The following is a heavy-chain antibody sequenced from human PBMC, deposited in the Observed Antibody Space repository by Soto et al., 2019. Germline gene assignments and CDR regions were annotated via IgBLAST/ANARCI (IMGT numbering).Heavy chain of an antibody. D-gene: IGHD3-9*01. CDR1: GGSISSSSYY. Sequence: PSEALSLTCTVSGGSISSSSYYWGWIRQPPGKGLEWIGSIYYSGSTYYNPSLKSRVTISVDTSKNQFSLKLSSVTAADTAVYYCARGGHILTGYYRGGAKVNWFDPWGQGTLVTVS. CDR3: ARGGHILTGYYRGGAKVNWFDP. J-gene: IGHJ5*02. CDR2: IYYSGST. V-gene: IGHV4-39*07.